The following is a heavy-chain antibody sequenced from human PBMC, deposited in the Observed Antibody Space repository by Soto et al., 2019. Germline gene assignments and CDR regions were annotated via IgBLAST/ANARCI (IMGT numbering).Heavy chain of an antibody. Sequence: ASVKVSCKASGGTFSSYAISWVRQAPGQGLEWMGGIIPIFGTANYAQKFQGRVTITADESTSTAYMELSSLRSEDTAVYYCAAPHYGGTSRDYYYGMDVWGQGTTVTVSS. J-gene: IGHJ6*02. V-gene: IGHV1-69*13. CDR3: AAPHYGGTSRDYYYGMDV. CDR2: IIPIFGTA. D-gene: IGHD4-17*01. CDR1: GGTFSSYA.